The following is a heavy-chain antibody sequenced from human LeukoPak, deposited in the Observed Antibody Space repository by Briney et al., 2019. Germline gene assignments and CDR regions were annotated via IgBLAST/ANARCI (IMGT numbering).Heavy chain of an antibody. CDR1: GYTFTSYG. CDR2: ISAYNGNT. Sequence: ASVKASCKASGYTFTSYGISWVRQAPGQGLEWMGWISAYNGNTNYAQKLQGRVTMTTDTSASTAYMELRSLRSDDTAVYYCARVQPYYDSSGYYFDYWGQGTLVTVSS. D-gene: IGHD3-22*01. J-gene: IGHJ4*02. CDR3: ARVQPYYDSSGYYFDY. V-gene: IGHV1-18*01.